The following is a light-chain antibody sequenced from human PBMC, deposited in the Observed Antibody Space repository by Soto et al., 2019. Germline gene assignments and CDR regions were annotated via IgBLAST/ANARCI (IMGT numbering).Light chain of an antibody. CDR1: QSVSSY. CDR3: QQRSNWPIT. J-gene: IGKJ5*01. CDR2: DAS. Sequence: EIVVTQSPATLSLSPGERATISCRASQSVSSYLAWYQQKPGQAPRLLIYDASNRATGIPARFSGSGSGTDFTLTISRLEPADFAVYYCQQRSNWPITVGQGTRREPK. V-gene: IGKV3-11*01.